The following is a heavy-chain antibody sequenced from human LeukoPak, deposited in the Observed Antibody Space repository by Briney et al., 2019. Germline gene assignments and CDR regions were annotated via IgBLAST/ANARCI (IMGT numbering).Heavy chain of an antibody. Sequence: VASVKVSCKTSGYTFTSYAISWVRQAPGQGLEWMGWISAYNGNTNYPQKLQGRVTMTTDTSTSTAYMELRSLRSDDTAVYYCARFADYYGSGSYFYWGQGTLVTVSS. V-gene: IGHV1-18*01. CDR2: ISAYNGNT. CDR1: GYTFTSYA. CDR3: ARFADYYGSGSYFY. D-gene: IGHD3-10*01. J-gene: IGHJ4*02.